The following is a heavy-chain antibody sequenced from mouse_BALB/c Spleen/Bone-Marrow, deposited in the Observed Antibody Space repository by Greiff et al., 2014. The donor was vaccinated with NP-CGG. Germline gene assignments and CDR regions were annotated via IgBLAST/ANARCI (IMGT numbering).Heavy chain of an antibody. Sequence: QVQLQQSGAELVRSGASVKISCKATGYTFSNYWIEWVKQRPGHGPEWIGEILPGSGTTNYNEKFDDKAAFTADTSSNTAYMQLSSLTSEDSAVYYCARGLPLDFWGQGTTLTVSS. V-gene: IGHV1-9*01. CDR1: GYTFSNYW. CDR3: ARGLPLDF. J-gene: IGHJ2*01. CDR2: ILPGSGTT. D-gene: IGHD2-4*01.